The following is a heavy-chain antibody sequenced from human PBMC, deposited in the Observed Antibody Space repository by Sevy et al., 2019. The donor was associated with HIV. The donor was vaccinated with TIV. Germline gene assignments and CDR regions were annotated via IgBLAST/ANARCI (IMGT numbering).Heavy chain of an antibody. D-gene: IGHD2-2*01. CDR1: GFTFSTYT. Sequence: GGSLRLSCAASGFTFSTYTMNWVRQAPGKGLEWVSSISSSSNYIYYADSVKGRFTISRDNAKNSLFLQMNSLTVEDTAVYYCARDRGVTRTRGRYQYGMDVWGQGTTVTVSS. J-gene: IGHJ6*02. CDR3: ARDRGVTRTRGRYQYGMDV. V-gene: IGHV3-21*06. CDR2: ISSSSNYI.